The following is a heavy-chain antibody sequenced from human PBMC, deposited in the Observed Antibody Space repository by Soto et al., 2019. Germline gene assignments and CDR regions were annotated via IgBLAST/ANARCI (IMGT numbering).Heavy chain of an antibody. V-gene: IGHV4-59*01. CDR2: MYYSGGS. D-gene: IGHD3-16*01. CDR1: GASMNNYY. Sequence: KPSETLSLTCTVSGASMNNYYGSWVRQPPGKGLERIGYMYYSGGSNSNPSLKGRVTISVDTSKNQISLKLTSVTAADTAVYYCVRSGHSFGGVMWGQGTLVTVSS. CDR3: VRSGHSFGGVM. J-gene: IGHJ4*02.